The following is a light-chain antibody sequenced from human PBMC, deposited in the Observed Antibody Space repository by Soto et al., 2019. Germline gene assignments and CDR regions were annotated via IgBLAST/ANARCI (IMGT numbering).Light chain of an antibody. CDR1: QSIRAY. CDR3: QQSYSTPPT. CDR2: TAS. V-gene: IGKV1-39*01. J-gene: IGKJ4*01. Sequence: DIQMTQSPSSLSASVGDRVTITCRASQSIRAYLNWYQQKPGTAPKLLIYTASSLQSGVPSRFSGSGSGTDFTLTISSLQPEDFATYYCQQSYSTPPTFGGGTTVEIK.